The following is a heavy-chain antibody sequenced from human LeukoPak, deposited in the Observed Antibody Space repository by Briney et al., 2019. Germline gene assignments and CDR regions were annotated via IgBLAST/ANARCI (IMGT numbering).Heavy chain of an antibody. J-gene: IGHJ4*02. CDR3: AKAGYSYGGNFDY. V-gene: IGHV3-23*01. D-gene: IGHD4-23*01. Sequence: GGSLRLSCAASGFTFSSYAMSWVRQAPGKGLEWVSAISGSGGSTYYADSVKGRFTISRDNSNNTLYLQMNSLRAEDTAVYYCAKAGYSYGGNFDYWGQGTLVTVSS. CDR1: GFTFSSYA. CDR2: ISGSGGST.